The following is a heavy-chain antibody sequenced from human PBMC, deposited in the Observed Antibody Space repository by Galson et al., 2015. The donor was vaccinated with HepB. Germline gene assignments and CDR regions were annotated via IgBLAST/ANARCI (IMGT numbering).Heavy chain of an antibody. V-gene: IGHV1-2*02. D-gene: IGHD2-15*01. J-gene: IGHJ4*02. CDR2: INPNSGRT. Sequence: KVSCKASGDTLTGYYMHWMRQDPGQGLEWIGGINPNSGRTKYVQKFQDRVTVTRDTPTKTVYMELTRLTSDDTAVYYCAAEHCSGASGDSCLKAFAYWGQGTLVTVSS. CDR3: AAEHCSGASGDSCLKAFAY. CDR1: GDTLTGYY.